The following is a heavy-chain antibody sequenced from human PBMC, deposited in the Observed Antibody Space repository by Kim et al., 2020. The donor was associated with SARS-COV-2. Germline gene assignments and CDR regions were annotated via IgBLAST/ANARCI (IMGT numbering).Heavy chain of an antibody. CDR3: ARGSRKFYYDILTGYYFGEGYYYYYGMDV. CDR1: GFTFSDYY. V-gene: IGHV3-11*04. J-gene: IGHJ6*02. CDR2: ISSSGSTI. D-gene: IGHD3-9*01. Sequence: GGSLRLSCAASGFTFSDYYMSWIRQAPGKGLEWVSYISSSGSTIYYADSVKGRFTISRENAKNSLYLQMNSLRAEDTAVYYCARGSRKFYYDILTGYYFGEGYYYYYGMDVWGQGTTVTVSS.